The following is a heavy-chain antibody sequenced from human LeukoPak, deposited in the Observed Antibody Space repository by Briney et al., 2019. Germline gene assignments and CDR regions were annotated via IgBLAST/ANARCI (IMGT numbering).Heavy chain of an antibody. CDR3: ARKGITMIGRPTFFQH. D-gene: IGHD3-22*01. CDR1: GVSFSGYY. CDR2: INHSGST. J-gene: IGHJ1*01. V-gene: IGHV4-34*01. Sequence: SETLSLTCAVYGVSFSGYYWSGIRQPPGKGLEWIGEINHSGSTNYNPSLKSRVTISVDTSKNQFSLNLSSVTAADTAVYYCARKGITMIGRPTFFQHWGQGTLVTVSS.